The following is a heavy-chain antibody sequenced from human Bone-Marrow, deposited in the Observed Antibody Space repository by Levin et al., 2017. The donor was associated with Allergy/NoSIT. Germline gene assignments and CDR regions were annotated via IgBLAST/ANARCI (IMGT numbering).Heavy chain of an antibody. CDR3: ALENYYGSGTPVDF. CDR2: IWYDGSEK. CDR1: GFTFSGYG. J-gene: IGHJ4*02. Sequence: GESLKISCAASGFTFSGYGMHWVRQAPGKGLEWVAVIWYDGSEKYYVDSVKGRFTISRDNSKKTLFLQMNSLRAEDTAVYYCALENYYGSGTPVDFWGQGTLVTVSS. D-gene: IGHD3-10*01. V-gene: IGHV3-33*01.